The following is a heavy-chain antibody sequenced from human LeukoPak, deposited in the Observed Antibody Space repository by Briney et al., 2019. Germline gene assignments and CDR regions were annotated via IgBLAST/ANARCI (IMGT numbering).Heavy chain of an antibody. V-gene: IGHV3-23*01. D-gene: IGHD3-22*01. CDR1: GFSFSNYA. CDR2: ISGSGGST. Sequence: GGSLRLSCVPSGFSFSNYAMSWVRQAPGKGLEWVSSISGSGGSTHYVDSVKGRFTISRDKTKNTLYLQMNSLRAEDTAVYYCARDHPGYYDSSGYSDYWGQGTLVTVSS. J-gene: IGHJ4*02. CDR3: ARDHPGYYDSSGYSDY.